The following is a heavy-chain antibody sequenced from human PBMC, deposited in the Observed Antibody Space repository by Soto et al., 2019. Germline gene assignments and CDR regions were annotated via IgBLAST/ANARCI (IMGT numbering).Heavy chain of an antibody. Sequence: ASVKVSCKASGYTFTGYYMHWVRQAPGQGLEWMGWINPNSGGTNYAQKFQGWVTMTRDTSISTAYMELSRLRSDDTAVYYCARYRAVAGPVSIYYYGMDVWGQGTTVTVSS. D-gene: IGHD6-19*01. J-gene: IGHJ6*02. V-gene: IGHV1-2*04. CDR2: INPNSGGT. CDR1: GYTFTGYY. CDR3: ARYRAVAGPVSIYYYGMDV.